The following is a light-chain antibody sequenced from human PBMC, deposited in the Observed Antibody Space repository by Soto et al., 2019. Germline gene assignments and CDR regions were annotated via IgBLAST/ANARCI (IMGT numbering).Light chain of an antibody. Sequence: SVRTQPASVSGSPGQSITISCTGTSSDVGLYDYVSWYQQHPGKAPQLMIYAVSNRTSGVSNRFSASKSGNTASLFISGLQAEDEADYYCSSYTSDSSYVFGSGTKVTVL. CDR3: SSYTSDSSYV. J-gene: IGLJ1*01. V-gene: IGLV2-14*01. CDR1: SSDVGLYDY. CDR2: AVS.